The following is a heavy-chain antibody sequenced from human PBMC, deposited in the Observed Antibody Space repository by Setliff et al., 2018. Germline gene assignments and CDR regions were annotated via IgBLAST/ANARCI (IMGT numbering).Heavy chain of an antibody. V-gene: IGHV3-21*01. CDR3: ARDHAYGSRFYYYYYYGMDV. CDR2: ISSSSSYI. D-gene: IGHD3-10*01. Sequence: PGGSLRLSCAASGFTFSSYSMNWVRQAPGKGLEWVSSISSSSSYIYYADSVKGRFTISRDNARDSLFLQMNTLRAEDTAVYYCARDHAYGSRFYYYYYYGMDVWGQGTTVTVSS. CDR1: GFTFSSYS. J-gene: IGHJ6*02.